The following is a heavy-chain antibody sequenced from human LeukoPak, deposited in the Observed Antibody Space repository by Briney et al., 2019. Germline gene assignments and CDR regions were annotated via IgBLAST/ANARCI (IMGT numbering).Heavy chain of an antibody. Sequence: GASVKVSCKASGYTFTSYGISWVRQAPGQGLEWMGCISAYNGNTNYAQKLQGRVTMTTDTSTSTAYMELRSLRSDDTAVYYCASFTYSSSWYISGYDAFDIWGQGTMVTVSS. J-gene: IGHJ3*02. V-gene: IGHV1-18*01. CDR2: ISAYNGNT. D-gene: IGHD6-13*01. CDR1: GYTFTSYG. CDR3: ASFTYSSSWYISGYDAFDI.